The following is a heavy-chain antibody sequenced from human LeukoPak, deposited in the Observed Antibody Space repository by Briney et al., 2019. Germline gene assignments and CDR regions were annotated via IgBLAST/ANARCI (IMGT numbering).Heavy chain of an antibody. Sequence: PGGSLRLSCAASGFTFSSYAMSWVRQAPGKGLEWVSAISGSGGSTYYADSVEGRFTISRDNSKNTLYLQMNSLRAEDTAVYYCAKDFSDYGGNWFDPWGQGTLVTVSS. V-gene: IGHV3-23*01. CDR1: GFTFSSYA. CDR2: ISGSGGST. J-gene: IGHJ5*02. D-gene: IGHD4-23*01. CDR3: AKDFSDYGGNWFDP.